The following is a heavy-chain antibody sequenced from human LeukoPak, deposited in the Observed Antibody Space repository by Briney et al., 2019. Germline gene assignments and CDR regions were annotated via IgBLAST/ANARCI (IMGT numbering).Heavy chain of an antibody. Sequence: GGSLRLSCAASGFTFSTYWMSWVRQTPGEGLEWVANINQDGGDTYYVDSAKGRFSISRDNAKNSLYLQMNNLRAEDTAVYYCARILPSNYWGQGTLVTVSS. J-gene: IGHJ4*02. CDR1: GFTFSTYW. CDR2: INQDGGDT. CDR3: ARILPSNY. V-gene: IGHV3-7*03.